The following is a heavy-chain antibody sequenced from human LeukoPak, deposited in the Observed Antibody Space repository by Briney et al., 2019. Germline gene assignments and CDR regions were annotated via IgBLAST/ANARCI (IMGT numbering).Heavy chain of an antibody. CDR2: INPIFGTA. Sequence: GASVKVSCKASGGTFSSYAISWVRQAPGQGLEWMGGINPIFGTANYAQKFQGRVTITADESMSTAYMELSSLRSEDTAVYYCARDSDSGSSLAYFDYWGQGTLVTVSS. J-gene: IGHJ4*02. V-gene: IGHV1-69*13. CDR1: GGTFSSYA. CDR3: ARDSDSGSSLAYFDY. D-gene: IGHD1-26*01.